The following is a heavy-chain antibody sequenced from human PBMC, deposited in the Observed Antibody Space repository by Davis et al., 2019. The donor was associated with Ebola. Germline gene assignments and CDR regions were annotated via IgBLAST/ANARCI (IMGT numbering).Heavy chain of an antibody. CDR3: AKRGVVPAASYWYFDL. CDR2: ISGSGGST. J-gene: IGHJ2*01. Sequence: PGGSLRLSCAASGFTFSSYAMSWVRQAPGKGLEWVSAISGSGGSTYYADSVKGRFTISRDNSKNTLYLQMNSLRAEDTAVYYCAKRGVVPAASYWYFDLWGRGTLVTVSS. D-gene: IGHD2-2*01. CDR1: GFTFSSYA. V-gene: IGHV3-23*01.